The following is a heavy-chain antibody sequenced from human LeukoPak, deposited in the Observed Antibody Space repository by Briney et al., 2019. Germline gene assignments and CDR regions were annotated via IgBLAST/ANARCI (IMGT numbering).Heavy chain of an antibody. D-gene: IGHD3-16*02. CDR3: TRGYRGADN. Sequence: GGSLRLSCVGSGFTSSSYNMNWVRQAPGKGLEWVSSISSSSSYIYYADSVKGRFTISRDNAKNSLYLQLNSLRAEDTAVYFCTRGYRGADNWGQGTLVTVSS. CDR1: GFTSSSYN. V-gene: IGHV3-21*01. J-gene: IGHJ4*02. CDR2: ISSSSSYI.